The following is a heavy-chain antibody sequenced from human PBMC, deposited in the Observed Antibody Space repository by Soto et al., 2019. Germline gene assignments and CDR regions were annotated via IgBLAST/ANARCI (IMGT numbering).Heavy chain of an antibody. V-gene: IGHV3-21*01. CDR3: ARVFFTIFGGPWGGMDV. Sequence: GESLKISCAASGFTFSSYSMNWVRQAPGKGLEWVSSISSSSSYIYYADSVKGRFTISRDNAKNSLYLQMNSLRAEDTAVYYCARVFFTIFGGPWGGMDVWGQGTTVTVSS. D-gene: IGHD3-3*01. J-gene: IGHJ6*02. CDR1: GFTFSSYS. CDR2: ISSSSSYI.